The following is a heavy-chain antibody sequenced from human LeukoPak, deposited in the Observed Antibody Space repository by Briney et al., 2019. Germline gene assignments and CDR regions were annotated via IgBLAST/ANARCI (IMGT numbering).Heavy chain of an antibody. V-gene: IGHV3-30-3*01. CDR3: ARDRGPHSSGHGVY. CDR2: ISYDGSNK. J-gene: IGHJ4*02. Sequence: PGGSLRLSCAASGFTFSSYAMHWVRQAPGKGLEWVAVISYDGSNKYYADSVKGRFTISRDNSKNTLYLQMNSLRAEDTAVYYCARDRGPHSSGHGVYWGQGTLVTVSS. CDR1: GFTFSSYA. D-gene: IGHD6-19*01.